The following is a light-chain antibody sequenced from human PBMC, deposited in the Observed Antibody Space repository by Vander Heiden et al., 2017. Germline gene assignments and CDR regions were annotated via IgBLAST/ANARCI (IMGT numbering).Light chain of an antibody. V-gene: IGKV1-12*01. CDR3: QQASSLPLT. Sequence: DFHLPQCPASGAASVGDRVSISCRASQGISNWLAWYQLKPGKAPKFLIYAASSLQSGVPSRFSGSGSGTDFTLTIINLQPEDFATYYCQQASSLPLTFGQGTRLEIK. J-gene: IGKJ5*01. CDR1: QGISNW. CDR2: AAS.